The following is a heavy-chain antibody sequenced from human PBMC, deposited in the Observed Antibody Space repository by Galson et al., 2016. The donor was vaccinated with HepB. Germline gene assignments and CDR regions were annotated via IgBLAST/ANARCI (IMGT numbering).Heavy chain of an antibody. CDR2: TYHFGIT. Sequence: TLSLTCTVSGGSLSSGCSHWNWIRQRPGKALEWIGYTYHFGITYYNPSPGCRASISLHTSKSQFSLKINSVTAADTAVYYCARGETWFWYLDLWGRGTLVTVSS. D-gene: IGHD3-9*01. V-gene: IGHV4-31*03. CDR1: GGSLSSGCSH. J-gene: IGHJ2*01. CDR3: ARGETWFWYLDL.